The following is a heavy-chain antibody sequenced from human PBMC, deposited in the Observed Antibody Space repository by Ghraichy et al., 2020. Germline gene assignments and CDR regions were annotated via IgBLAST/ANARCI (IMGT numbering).Heavy chain of an antibody. CDR3: ARGLRHSSSWYRWFDP. CDR1: GYTFTSYD. Sequence: ASVKVSCKASGYTFTSYDINWVRQATGQGLEWMGWMNPNSGNTGYAQKFQGRVTMTRNTSISTAYMELSSLRSEDTAVYYCARGLRHSSSWYRWFDPWGQGTLVTVSS. J-gene: IGHJ5*02. D-gene: IGHD6-13*01. CDR2: MNPNSGNT. V-gene: IGHV1-8*01.